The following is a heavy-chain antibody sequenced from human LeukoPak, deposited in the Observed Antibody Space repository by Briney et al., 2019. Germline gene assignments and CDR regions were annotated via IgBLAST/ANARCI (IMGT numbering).Heavy chain of an antibody. CDR1: GGSISSSNW. CDR3: ARVGRSPYDSSGYYYDY. J-gene: IGHJ4*02. D-gene: IGHD3-22*01. CDR2: IYHSGNT. Sequence: SETLSLTCAVSGGSISSSNWWSWVRQPPGKGLEWIGEIYHSGNTNYNPSLKSRVTISVDTSKNQFSLKLSSVTAADTAVYYCARVGRSPYDSSGYYYDYWGQGTLVTVSS. V-gene: IGHV4-4*02.